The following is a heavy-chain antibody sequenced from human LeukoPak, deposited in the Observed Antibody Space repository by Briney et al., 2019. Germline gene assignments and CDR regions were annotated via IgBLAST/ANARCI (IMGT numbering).Heavy chain of an antibody. CDR2: ISSSSSYI. Sequence: PGGSLRLSCAASGFTFSSYSMNWVRQAPGKGLEWVSAISSSSSYIYYADSVKGRFTISRDNAKNSLYLQMNSLRAEDTAVYYCARDLGYCTNGVCYAYHFDYWGPGTLVTVSS. CDR3: ARDLGYCTNGVCYAYHFDY. V-gene: IGHV3-21*01. J-gene: IGHJ4*02. D-gene: IGHD2-8*01. CDR1: GFTFSSYS.